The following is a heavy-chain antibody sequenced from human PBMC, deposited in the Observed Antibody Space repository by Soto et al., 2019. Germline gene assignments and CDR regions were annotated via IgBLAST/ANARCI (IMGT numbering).Heavy chain of an antibody. Sequence: XXSLRLSCAASGFTFSRYWMHWVRQAPGKGLVWVSLIHTDGATTTYADSVKGRFTISRDNAKNTLYLQMNSLRAEDTAVYYCARGTYHYTYWGQGSLVTVSS. CDR1: GFTFSRYW. D-gene: IGHD3-16*02. CDR2: IHTDGATT. CDR3: ARGTYHYTY. J-gene: IGHJ4*02. V-gene: IGHV3-74*01.